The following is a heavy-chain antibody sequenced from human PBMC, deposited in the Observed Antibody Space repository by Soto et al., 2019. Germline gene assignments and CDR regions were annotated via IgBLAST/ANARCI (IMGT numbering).Heavy chain of an antibody. Sequence: GSLRLSCAASGFTFSCYSMNWVRQAPGKGLEWVSSISSSSSYIYYADSVKGRFTISRDNAKNSLYLQMNSLRAEDTAVYYCARELRFLEWAPFDYWGQGTLVTVSS. J-gene: IGHJ4*02. CDR1: GFTFSCYS. CDR3: ARELRFLEWAPFDY. V-gene: IGHV3-21*01. CDR2: ISSSSSYI. D-gene: IGHD3-3*01.